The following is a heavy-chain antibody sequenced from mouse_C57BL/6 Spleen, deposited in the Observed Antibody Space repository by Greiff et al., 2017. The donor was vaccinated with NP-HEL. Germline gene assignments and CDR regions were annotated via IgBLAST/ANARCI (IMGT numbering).Heavy chain of an antibody. CDR3: ARHGTVVAPYYFDY. Sequence: EVQRVESGGDLVKPGGSLKLSCAASGFTFSSYGMSWVRQTPDKRLEWVATISSGGSYTYYPDSVKGRFTISRDNAKNTLYLQMSSLKSEDTAMYYCARHGTVVAPYYFDYWGQGTTLTVSS. V-gene: IGHV5-6*01. J-gene: IGHJ2*01. CDR2: ISSGGSYT. D-gene: IGHD1-1*01. CDR1: GFTFSSYG.